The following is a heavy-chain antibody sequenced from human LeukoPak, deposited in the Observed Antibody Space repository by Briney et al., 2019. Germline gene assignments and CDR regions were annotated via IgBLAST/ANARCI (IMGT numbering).Heavy chain of an antibody. CDR3: ARDTGSYYYYYMDV. Sequence: SETLSLTCAVAGGSISSYYWSWIRQPAGKGLEWIGRIYTSGSTNYNPSLKSRVTMSVDTSKNQFSLKLSSVTAADTAVYYCARDTGSYYYYYMDVWGKGTTVTVSS. D-gene: IGHD2-15*01. CDR1: GGSISSYY. J-gene: IGHJ6*03. V-gene: IGHV4-4*07. CDR2: IYTSGST.